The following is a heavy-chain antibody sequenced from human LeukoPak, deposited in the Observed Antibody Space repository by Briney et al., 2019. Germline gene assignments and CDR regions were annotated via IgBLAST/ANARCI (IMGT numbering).Heavy chain of an antibody. D-gene: IGHD3-3*01. CDR2: IYHSGST. V-gene: IGHV4-30-2*01. CDR1: DGSISSGGYS. J-gene: IGHJ3*02. CDR3: ARSITIFGVADAFDI. Sequence: SETLSLTCAVSDGSISSGGYSWSWIRQPPGKGLEWIGYIYHSGSTYYNPSLKSRVTISVDRSKNQFSLKLSSVTAADTAVYYCARSITIFGVADAFDIWGQGTMVTVSS.